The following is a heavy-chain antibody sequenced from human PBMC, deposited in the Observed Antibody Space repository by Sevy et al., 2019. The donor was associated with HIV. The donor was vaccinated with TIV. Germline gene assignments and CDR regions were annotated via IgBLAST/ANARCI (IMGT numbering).Heavy chain of an antibody. D-gene: IGHD3-3*01. CDR2: ISGSGGST. CDR3: AKGVYDFWSGRSDIFDI. CDR1: GFTFGTHA. V-gene: IGHV3-23*01. Sequence: GGSLRLSCATSGFTFGTHAMSWVRQAPGKGLEWVSGISGSGGSTYYADSVKGRFTISRDKSKKTLYLQVNSLRAEETAVYYCAKGVYDFWSGRSDIFDIWGQGTMVTVSS. J-gene: IGHJ3*02.